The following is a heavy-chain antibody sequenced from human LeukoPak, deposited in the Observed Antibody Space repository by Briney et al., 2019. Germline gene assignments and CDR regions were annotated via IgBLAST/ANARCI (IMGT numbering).Heavy chain of an antibody. J-gene: IGHJ4*02. CDR1: GFTFSGSV. CDR2: IGNKANNYAT. V-gene: IGHV3-73*01. D-gene: IGHD6-19*01. CDR3: TGGSGWFSPDY. Sequence: PGGSLRLSCAASGFTFSGSVMHWVRQASGKGLEWVGRIGNKANNYATVYAASVKGRFTISRDDSKNTAYLQVNSLKTEDTAVYYCTGGSGWFSPDYWGQGTLVTVSA.